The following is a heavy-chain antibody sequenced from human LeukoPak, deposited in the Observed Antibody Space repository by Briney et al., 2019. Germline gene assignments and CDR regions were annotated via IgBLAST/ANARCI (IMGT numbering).Heavy chain of an antibody. J-gene: IGHJ3*02. D-gene: IGHD3-10*01. CDR3: TTEEEGSGAGAFDI. V-gene: IGHV3-15*05. Sequence: GGSLRLSCAASGFTFSNAWMSWVRQAPGKGLEWVGRIKSKTDGGTTDYAAPVKGRFTISRDDSKNTLYLQMNSLKTEDTAVYYCTTEEEGSGAGAFDIWGQGTMVTVSS. CDR1: GFTFSNAW. CDR2: IKSKTDGGTT.